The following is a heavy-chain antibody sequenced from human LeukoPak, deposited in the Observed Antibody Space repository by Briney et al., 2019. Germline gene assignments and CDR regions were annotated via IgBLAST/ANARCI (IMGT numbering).Heavy chain of an antibody. Sequence: ASVKVSCKASGGTFSSYAISWVRQAPGQGLEWMGRIIPIFGTANYAQKFQGRVTITTDESTSTAYMELSSLRSEDTAVYYCAIGKVSYGCGDRLTVCYSGQGTLVTVSS. CDR1: GGTFSSYA. CDR2: IIPIFGTA. V-gene: IGHV1-69*05. J-gene: IGHJ4*02. D-gene: IGHD5-18*01. CDR3: AIGKVSYGCGDRLTVCY.